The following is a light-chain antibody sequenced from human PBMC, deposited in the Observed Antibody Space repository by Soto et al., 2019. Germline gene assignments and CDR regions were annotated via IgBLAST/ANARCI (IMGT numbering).Light chain of an antibody. CDR2: DVS. CDR1: SSDVGGYNY. CDR3: SSYTSSSTGV. V-gene: IGLV2-14*01. J-gene: IGLJ2*01. Sequence: QSALTQPASASGSPGQSITISCTGTSSDVGGYNYVSWYQQHPGKAPKLMIYDVSNRPSGVSNRFSGSKSGNTASLTISGLQAEDEAYYYCSSYTSSSTGVFGGGTKLTVL.